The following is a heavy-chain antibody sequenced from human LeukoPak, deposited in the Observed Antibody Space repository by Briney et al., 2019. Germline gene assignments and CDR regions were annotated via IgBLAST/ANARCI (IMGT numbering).Heavy chain of an antibody. D-gene: IGHD3-10*01. CDR1: GGSISNYY. CDR2: IYYSGST. CDR3: AREEYYGSGNWFDP. V-gene: IGHV4-59*01. Sequence: KPSETLSLTYTVSGGSISNYYWSWIRQPPGKGLEWIGYIYYSGSTNYNPSLKSRVTISVDTSKNQFSLKLSSVTAADTAVYYCAREEYYGSGNWFDPWGQGTLVTVSS. J-gene: IGHJ5*02.